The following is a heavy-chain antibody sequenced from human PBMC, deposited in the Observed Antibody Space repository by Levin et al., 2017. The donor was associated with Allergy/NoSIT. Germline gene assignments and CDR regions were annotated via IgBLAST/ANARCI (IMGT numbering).Heavy chain of an antibody. V-gene: IGHV3-30*18. Sequence: GGSLRLSCAASGFTFSSYGMHWVRQAPGKGLEWVAVISYDGSNKYYADSVKGRFTISRDNSKNTLYLQMNSLRAEDTAVYYCAKDWSGDFDYWGQGTLVTVSS. CDR3: AKDWSGDFDY. D-gene: IGHD3/OR15-3a*01. J-gene: IGHJ4*02. CDR1: GFTFSSYG. CDR2: ISYDGSNK.